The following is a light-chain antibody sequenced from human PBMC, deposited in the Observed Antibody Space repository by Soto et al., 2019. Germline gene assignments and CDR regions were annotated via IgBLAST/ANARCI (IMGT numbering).Light chain of an antibody. CDR3: LLYSRATLSWV. V-gene: IGLV7-43*01. J-gene: IGLJ3*02. Sequence: QAVVTQEPSLTVSPGGTVTLTCASSTGAVTSGYYPNWFQQKPGQAPRALIYSTSNTHSWTPARFSGSLLGGKAALTLSGVQPEDEAEYYCLLYSRATLSWVFGGGTKLTVL. CDR2: STS. CDR1: TGAVTSGYY.